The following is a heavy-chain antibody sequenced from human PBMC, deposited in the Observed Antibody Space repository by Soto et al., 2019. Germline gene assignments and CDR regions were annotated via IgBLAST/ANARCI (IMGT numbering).Heavy chain of an antibody. D-gene: IGHD3-10*01. CDR1: GGSFSGYY. CDR3: ARRGRITMVRGVIGKYYYYYGMDV. Sequence: PSETLSLTCAVSGGSFSGYYWSWIRQPPGKGLEWIGEINHSGSTNYNPSLKSRVTISVDTSKNQFSLKLSSVTAADTAVYYCARRGRITMVRGVIGKYYYYYGMDVWGQGTTVTVSS. V-gene: IGHV4-34*01. CDR2: INHSGST. J-gene: IGHJ6*02.